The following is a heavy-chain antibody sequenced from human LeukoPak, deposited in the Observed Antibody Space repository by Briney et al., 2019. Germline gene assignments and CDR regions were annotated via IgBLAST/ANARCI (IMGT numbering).Heavy chain of an antibody. Sequence: GGSLRLSCAASGFSISNSAMSWVRQAPGKGLEWVSLIIASSGSTFYADSVKGRFTISRDNSKNTLFLQMNSLRAEDTAVYYCAKGAYDYIEMGYFDYWGQETLVTVSS. CDR3: AKGAYDYIEMGYFDY. V-gene: IGHV3-23*01. CDR1: GFSISNSA. D-gene: IGHD5-12*01. CDR2: IIASSGST. J-gene: IGHJ4*02.